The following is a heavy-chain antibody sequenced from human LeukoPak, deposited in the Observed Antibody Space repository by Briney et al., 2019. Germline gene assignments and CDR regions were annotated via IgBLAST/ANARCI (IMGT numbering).Heavy chain of an antibody. D-gene: IGHD2-15*01. V-gene: IGHV3-30-3*01. CDR1: GFTFSSYD. Sequence: PGRSLRLSCAASGFTFSSYDMNWVRQAPGKGLEWVAVIPYDGSNKYYADSVKGRFTISRDNSKNTLYLQMSSLRAEDTALYYCARGLYCSGGSCGGMDVWGLGTTVTVSS. CDR3: ARGLYCSGGSCGGMDV. CDR2: IPYDGSNK. J-gene: IGHJ6*02.